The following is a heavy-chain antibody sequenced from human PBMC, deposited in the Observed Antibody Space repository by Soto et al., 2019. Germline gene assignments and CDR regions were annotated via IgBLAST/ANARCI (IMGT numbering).Heavy chain of an antibody. Sequence: GGSLRLSCAASGFSFSSYSMNWVRQAPGKGLEWVSNISTSSSTTYYADSVKGRFTISRDNAKNSLYLQMNSLRAEDTAMYYCARDLGFCSSTSCRYYMDVWAKGTTVTVSS. J-gene: IGHJ6*03. CDR3: ARDLGFCSSTSCRYYMDV. V-gene: IGHV3-48*01. D-gene: IGHD2-2*01. CDR1: GFSFSSYS. CDR2: ISTSSSTT.